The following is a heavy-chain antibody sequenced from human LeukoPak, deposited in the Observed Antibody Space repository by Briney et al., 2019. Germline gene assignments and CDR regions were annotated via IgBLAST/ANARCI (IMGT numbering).Heavy chain of an antibody. CDR1: GFTFSSYA. CDR2: ISGSGGST. D-gene: IGHD2-21*01. J-gene: IGHJ4*02. CDR3: AKDPRAIPPEYYFDY. V-gene: IGHV3-23*01. Sequence: GGSLRLSCAASGFTFSSYAMSWVRQAPGKGLEWVSAISGSGGSTYYADSVKGQFTISRDNSKNTLYLQMNSLRAEDTAVYYCAKDPRAIPPEYYFDYWGQGTLVTVSS.